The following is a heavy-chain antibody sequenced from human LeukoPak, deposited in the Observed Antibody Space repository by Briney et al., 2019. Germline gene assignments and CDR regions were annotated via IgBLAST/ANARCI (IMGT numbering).Heavy chain of an antibody. D-gene: IGHD6-13*01. Sequence: KTGGSLRLSCAASGFTFSSYSMNWVRQAPGKGLEWVSSISSSSYIYYADSVKGRFTISRDNAKNSLYLQMNSLRAEDTAVYYCARSPQGVAAAGNLGMDYWGQGTLVTVSS. CDR1: GFTFSSYS. CDR2: ISSSSYI. V-gene: IGHV3-21*01. J-gene: IGHJ4*02. CDR3: ARSPQGVAAAGNLGMDY.